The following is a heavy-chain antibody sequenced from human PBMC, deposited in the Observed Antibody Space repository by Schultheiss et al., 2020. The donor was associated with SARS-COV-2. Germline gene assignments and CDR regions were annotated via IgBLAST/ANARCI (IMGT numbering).Heavy chain of an antibody. CDR2: IRSKANSYAT. D-gene: IGHD4-11*01. V-gene: IGHV3-73*01. J-gene: IGHJ6*03. Sequence: GFTFSGSAMHWVRQASGKGLEWVGRIRSKANSYATAYAASVKGRFTISRDDSKNTAYLQMNSLKTEDTAVYYCTREYSNYPPYYYYYYMDVWGKGTTVTVSS. CDR1: GFTFSGSA. CDR3: TREYSNYPPYYYYYYMDV.